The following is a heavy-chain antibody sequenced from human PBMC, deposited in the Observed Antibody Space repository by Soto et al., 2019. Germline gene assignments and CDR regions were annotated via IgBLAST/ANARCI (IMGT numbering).Heavy chain of an antibody. CDR3: ARGGGLDD. CDR1: GYSFTSFP. CDR2: INAANGYT. Sequence: QVQLVQSGAEVKKPGASVKVSCKASGYSFTSFPIHWVRQAPGQGLECMGWINAANGYTRYSQKFQGRVTITRDTSATTAYMDVSRLTSEVTAVYYCARGGGLDDWGQGTLITVSS. J-gene: IGHJ4*02. V-gene: IGHV1-3*01. D-gene: IGHD3-10*01.